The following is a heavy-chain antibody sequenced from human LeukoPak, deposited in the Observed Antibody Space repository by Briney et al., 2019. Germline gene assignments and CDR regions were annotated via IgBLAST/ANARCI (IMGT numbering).Heavy chain of an antibody. CDR2: ISSSSSFI. D-gene: IGHD3-10*02. Sequence: GALSLSCAGSGFNFRSYSMSWVRQAPWKGLEFVSSISSSSSFIYYADSVKGRFTISRDNAKNSLYLQMNSLRAEDTAVYYCAELGITMIGGVWGKGTTVTISS. V-gene: IGHV3-21*01. CDR1: GFNFRSYS. CDR3: AELGITMIGGV. J-gene: IGHJ6*04.